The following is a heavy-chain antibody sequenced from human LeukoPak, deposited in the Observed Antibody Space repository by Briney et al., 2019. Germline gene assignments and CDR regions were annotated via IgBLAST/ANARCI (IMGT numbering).Heavy chain of an antibody. V-gene: IGHV1-69*05. CDR2: IIPIFGTA. J-gene: IGHJ3*02. D-gene: IGHD5-12*01. Sequence: SVKVSCKASGGTFSSYVISWAQQAPGHGLEWMGGIIPIFGTANYAQKFQGRVTMFTDTSTSTAYMELRSLRSDDTAVYYCARGRRRLQPFDIWGQGTMVTVSS. CDR3: ARGRRRLQPFDI. CDR1: GGTFSSYV.